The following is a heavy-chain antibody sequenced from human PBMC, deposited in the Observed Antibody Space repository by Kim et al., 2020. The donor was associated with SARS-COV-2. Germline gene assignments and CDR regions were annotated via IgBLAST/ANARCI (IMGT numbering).Heavy chain of an antibody. V-gene: IGHV4-4*02. D-gene: IGHD6-13*01. CDR3: ARESEPEPAAGTSWFDY. J-gene: IGHJ4*02. CDR1: GGSISSSNW. CDR2: IYHSGST. Sequence: SETLSLTCAVSGGSISSSNWWSWVRQPPGKGLEWIGEIYHSGSTNYNPSLKSRVTISVDKSKNQFSLKLSSVTAADTAVYYCARESEPEPAAGTSWFDYWGQGTLVTVSS.